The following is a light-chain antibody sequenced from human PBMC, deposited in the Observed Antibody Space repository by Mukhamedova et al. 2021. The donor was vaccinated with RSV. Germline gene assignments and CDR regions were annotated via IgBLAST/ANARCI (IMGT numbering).Light chain of an antibody. CDR2: EGS. Sequence: GGSYNLVSWYQQHPGKAPKLMIYEGSKRPSGVSNRFSGSKSGNTASLTISGLQAEDEADYYCCSYAGSSTFFGTGTKVTVL. CDR1: GGSYNL. J-gene: IGLJ1*01. CDR3: CSYAGSSTF. V-gene: IGLV2-23*03.